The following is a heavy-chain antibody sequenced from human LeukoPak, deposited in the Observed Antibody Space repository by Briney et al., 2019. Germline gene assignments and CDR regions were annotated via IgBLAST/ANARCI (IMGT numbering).Heavy chain of an antibody. J-gene: IGHJ4*02. CDR3: ASWAGNTQSDSWSGPFDY. Sequence: GGSLRLSFAVSGLTFSNFKMNWVRQAPGKGLEWASYISDMGRSTFYADSVKGRFTISRDNAKNSLYLQMSSLRVEDTAVYYCASWAGNTQSDSWSGPFDYWGQGTLVTVSS. CDR2: ISDMGRST. D-gene: IGHD3-3*01. V-gene: IGHV3-48*03. CDR1: GLTFSNFK.